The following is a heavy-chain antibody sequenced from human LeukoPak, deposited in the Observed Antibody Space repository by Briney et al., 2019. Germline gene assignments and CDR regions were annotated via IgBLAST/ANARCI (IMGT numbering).Heavy chain of an antibody. CDR3: ARPNDYGDYGVSYMDV. CDR1: GFTFSSYS. D-gene: IGHD4-17*01. J-gene: IGHJ6*03. Sequence: GGSLRLSCAASGFTFSSYSMNWVRQAPGKGLEWVSAISGSGGSTYYADSVKGRFTISRVNSKNTLYLQMNSLRAEDTAVYYCARPNDYGDYGVSYMDVWGKGTTVTVSS. V-gene: IGHV3-23*01. CDR2: ISGSGGST.